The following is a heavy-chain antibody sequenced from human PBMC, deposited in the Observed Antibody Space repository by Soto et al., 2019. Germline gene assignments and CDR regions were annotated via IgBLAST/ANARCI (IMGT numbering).Heavy chain of an antibody. CDR1: GFTFSSYA. D-gene: IGHD3-22*01. CDR3: AKHVTMIVVVKVHFDY. V-gene: IGHV3-23*01. CDR2: ISGSGGST. J-gene: IGHJ4*02. Sequence: TGGSLRLSCAASGFTFSSYAMSWVRQAPGKGLEWVSAISGSGGSTYYADSVKGRFTISRDNSKNTLYLQMNSLRAEDTAVYYCAKHVTMIVVVKVHFDYWGQGTLVTVSS.